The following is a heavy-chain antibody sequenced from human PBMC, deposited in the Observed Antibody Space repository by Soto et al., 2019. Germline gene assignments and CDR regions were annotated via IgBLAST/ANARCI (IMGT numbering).Heavy chain of an antibody. V-gene: IGHV3-23*01. CDR1: GFTFSSYA. CDR3: AKDHRSYPGPVDY. D-gene: IGHD1-26*01. J-gene: IGHJ4*02. CDR2: ISGSGGST. Sequence: XGSLSLSCAASGFTFSSYAMSWVRQAPGKGLEWVSAISGSGGSTYYADSVKGRFTISRDNSKNTLYLQMNSLRAEDTAVYYCAKDHRSYPGPVDYWGQGTLVTVSS.